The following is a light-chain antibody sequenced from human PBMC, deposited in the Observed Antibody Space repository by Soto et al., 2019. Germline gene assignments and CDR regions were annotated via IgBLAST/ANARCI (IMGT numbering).Light chain of an antibody. J-gene: IGKJ1*01. Sequence: DIQMTQSKSSVSASVGDRFTITCLASQGISSWLAWYQQKPGKAPKLLIYAASSLQSGVPSRFSGSGSGTEFTLTINSLQPDDFATYYCQQYHIYSGTFGQGTKVDIK. CDR2: AAS. V-gene: IGKV1D-16*01. CDR1: QGISSW. CDR3: QQYHIYSGT.